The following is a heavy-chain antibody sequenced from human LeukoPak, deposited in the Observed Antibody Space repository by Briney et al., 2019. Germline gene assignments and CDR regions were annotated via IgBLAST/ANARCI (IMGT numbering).Heavy chain of an antibody. D-gene: IGHD1-1*01. CDR1: GFTFSTYW. Sequence: PGGSLRLSCAASGFTFSTYWMTWVRRAPGKGLEWVANINRDGSDKYYVDSVKGRFTISRDNAKSSLYLQMNSLRAEDTAVYYCARDFSLTRLERPFDYWGQGTLVMVSS. CDR2: INRDGSDK. V-gene: IGHV3-7*01. J-gene: IGHJ4*02. CDR3: ARDFSLTRLERPFDY.